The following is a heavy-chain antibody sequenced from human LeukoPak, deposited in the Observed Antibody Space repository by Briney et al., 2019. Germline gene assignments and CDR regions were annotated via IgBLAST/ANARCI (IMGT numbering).Heavy chain of an antibody. V-gene: IGHV4-59*12. CDR2: IYYSGST. CDR1: GGSISSYY. J-gene: IGHJ4*02. Sequence: SETLSLTCTVSGGSISSYYWSWIRQPPGKGLEWIGYIYYSGSTNYNPSLKSRVTISVDTSKNQFSLKLSSVTAADTAVYYCAREENLFTIFGVVIGGFDYWGQGTLVTVSS. CDR3: AREENLFTIFGVVIGGFDY. D-gene: IGHD3-3*01.